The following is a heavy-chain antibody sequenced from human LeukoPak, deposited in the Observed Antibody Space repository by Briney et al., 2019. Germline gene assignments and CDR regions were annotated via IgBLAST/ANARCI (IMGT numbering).Heavy chain of an antibody. V-gene: IGHV4-59*01. CDR2: IYYSGST. D-gene: IGHD2-2*01. CDR3: ARNAMLYYYMDV. J-gene: IGHJ6*03. CDR1: GGSISSYY. Sequence: PSETLSLTCAVSGGSISSYYWSRIRQPPGKGLEWIGYIYYSGSTNYNPSLKSRVTISVDTSKNQFSLKLSSVTAADTAVYYCARNAMLYYYMDVWGKGTTVTVSS.